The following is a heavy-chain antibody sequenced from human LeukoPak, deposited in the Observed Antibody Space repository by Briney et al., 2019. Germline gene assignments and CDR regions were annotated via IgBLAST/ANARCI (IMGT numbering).Heavy chain of an antibody. CDR3: ARDRGSGSYSHFDY. CDR1: GFTFDDYG. D-gene: IGHD3-10*01. CDR2: ISWDGGRI. J-gene: IGHJ4*02. Sequence: GGSLRLSCAASGFTFDDYGMHWVRQAPEKGLEWVSLISWDGGRIYYADSVRGRFTISRDNAKNSLYLQMNSLRAEDTAVYYCARDRGSGSYSHFDYWGQGTLVTVSS. V-gene: IGHV3-43D*03.